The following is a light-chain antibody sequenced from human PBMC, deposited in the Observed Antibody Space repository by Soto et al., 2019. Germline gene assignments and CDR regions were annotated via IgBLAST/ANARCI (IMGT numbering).Light chain of an antibody. V-gene: IGKV3-15*01. J-gene: IGKJ2*01. CDR2: GAP. CDR1: QSVSSK. CDR3: QQYNNWAYT. Sequence: EIVMTQSPATLSVSPGERATLSCRASQSVSSKLAWYQQKPGQAPRLLIYGAPTRATDIPARFSGSGSGTEFTLTISSLQSEDVAVYYCQQYNNWAYTFGQGTKLEIK.